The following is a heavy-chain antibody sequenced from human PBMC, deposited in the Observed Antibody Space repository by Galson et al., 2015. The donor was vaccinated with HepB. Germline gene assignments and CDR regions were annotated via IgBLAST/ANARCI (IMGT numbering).Heavy chain of an antibody. D-gene: IGHD3-9*01. CDR3: ARDLPPYDILTGWVATHDAFDI. J-gene: IGHJ3*02. CDR2: ISYDGSNK. Sequence: SLRLSCAASGFTFSSYAMHWVRQAPGKGLEWVAVISYDGSNKYYADSVKGRFTISRDNSKNTLYLQMNSLRAEDTAVYYCARDLPPYDILTGWVATHDAFDIWGQGTMVTVSS. CDR1: GFTFSSYA. V-gene: IGHV3-30*04.